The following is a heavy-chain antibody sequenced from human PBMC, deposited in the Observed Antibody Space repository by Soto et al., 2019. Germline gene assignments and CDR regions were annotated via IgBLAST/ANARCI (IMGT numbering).Heavy chain of an antibody. CDR2: IFPTLGTT. CDR1: GGSFSKFA. V-gene: IGHV1-69*01. D-gene: IGHD2-21*02. J-gene: IGHJ6*02. Sequence: QVQLVQSGTEVKTPGSSVKVSCKASGGSFSKFAINWVRQAPGQGLEWMGGIFPTLGTTDYAHKFQGRVTITADEATRTAYMELSGLRSEDTAVYYCARDDATHCGDDCYRYFYYGMDVWGQGTTVTVSS. CDR3: ARDDATHCGDDCYRYFYYGMDV.